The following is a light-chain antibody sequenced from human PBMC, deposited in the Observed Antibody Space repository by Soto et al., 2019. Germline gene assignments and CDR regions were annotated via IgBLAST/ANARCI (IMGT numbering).Light chain of an antibody. J-gene: IGLJ1*01. CDR3: GTWDSSLSVEGV. CDR1: SSNIGNNY. CDR2: DNN. Sequence: QSVLTQPPSVSAAPGQKVTISCSGSSSNIGNNYVSWYQQLPGTAPKLLIYDNNKRPSGIPDRFSGSKSGTSATLGITGLQTGDEADYYCGTWDSSLSVEGVFGTGPKVTVL. V-gene: IGLV1-51*01.